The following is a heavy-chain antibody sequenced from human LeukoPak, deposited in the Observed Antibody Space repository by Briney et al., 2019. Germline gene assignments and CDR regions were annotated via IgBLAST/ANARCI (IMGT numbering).Heavy chain of an antibody. Sequence: GGSLRLSCAASGFTFSSDWMSGVRQAPGKGLEWGANIKNEGSEKNNADSVKGRFTISRDNAKNSLYLQMNSLRAEDTAVYYFAREDSPDYAFDIWGPGTTGTASS. CDR1: GFTFSSDW. V-gene: IGHV3-7*01. CDR3: AREDSPDYAFDI. D-gene: IGHD2-21*01. J-gene: IGHJ3*02. CDR2: IKNEGSEK.